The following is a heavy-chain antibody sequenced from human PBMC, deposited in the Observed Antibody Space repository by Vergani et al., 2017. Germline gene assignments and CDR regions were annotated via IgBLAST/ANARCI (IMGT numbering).Heavy chain of an antibody. Sequence: QVQLQESGPGLVKPSETLSLTCTVSGGSISSYYWSWIRQPPGKGLEWIGEINHSGSTNYNPSLKSRVTISVDTSKNQFSLKLSSVTAADTAVYYCARDDTMVRGVLDYWGQGTLVTVSS. CDR3: ARDDTMVRGVLDY. CDR2: INHSGST. V-gene: IGHV4-59*12. CDR1: GGSISSYY. J-gene: IGHJ4*02. D-gene: IGHD3-10*01.